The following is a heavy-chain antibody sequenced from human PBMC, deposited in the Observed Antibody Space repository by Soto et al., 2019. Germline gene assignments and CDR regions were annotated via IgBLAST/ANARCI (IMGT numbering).Heavy chain of an antibody. CDR2: IYYSGST. CDR3: ERQEFRRLHGDLAV. Sequence: PSETLSLTCTVSGGSVSSGTYYWSWIRQSPGKGLEWIGYIYYSGSTNYSPSLKSRVTISIDTSKNQFSLKLSSVTAADTAVYYCERQEFRRLHGDLAVWGEGSTVTVS. V-gene: IGHV4-61*01. D-gene: IGHD3-10*01. CDR1: GGSVSSGTYY. J-gene: IGHJ6*02.